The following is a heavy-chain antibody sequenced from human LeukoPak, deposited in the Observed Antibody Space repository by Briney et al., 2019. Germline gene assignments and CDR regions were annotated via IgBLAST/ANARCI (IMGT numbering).Heavy chain of an antibody. CDR2: ITNGGGST. Sequence: GGSLRLSCAASGFTFSSYAMTWVRQAPGKGLEWVSGITNGGGSTYYADSVKGRFTISRDNSKNTLYLQMNSLRAEDTAVYYCAKDLNYDFWSGLGNWGQGTLVTVSS. CDR3: AKDLNYDFWSGLGN. D-gene: IGHD3-3*01. CDR1: GFTFSSYA. V-gene: IGHV3-23*01. J-gene: IGHJ4*02.